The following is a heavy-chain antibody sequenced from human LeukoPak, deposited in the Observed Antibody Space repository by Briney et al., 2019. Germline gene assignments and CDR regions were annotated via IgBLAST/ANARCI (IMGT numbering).Heavy chain of an antibody. CDR3: ARVTIDYYYYYGMDV. V-gene: IGHV3-66*01. J-gene: IGHJ6*02. D-gene: IGHD4-17*01. Sequence: GGSLRLSCAASGFTFSNYWMNWVRQAPGKGLEWVSVIYSGGSTYYADSVKGRFTISRDNSKNTLYLQMNSLRAEDTAVYYCARVTIDYYYYYGMDVWGQGTTVTVSS. CDR2: IYSGGST. CDR1: GFTFSNYW.